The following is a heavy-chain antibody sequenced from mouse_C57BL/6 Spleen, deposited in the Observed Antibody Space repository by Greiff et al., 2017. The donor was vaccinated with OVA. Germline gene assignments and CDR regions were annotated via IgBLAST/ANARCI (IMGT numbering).Heavy chain of an antibody. V-gene: IGHV1-69*01. J-gene: IGHJ2*01. CDR2: IDPSDSYT. CDR3: ARRDPYYFDY. Sequence: QVQLQQPGAELVMPGASVKLSCKASGYTFTSYWMHWVKQRPGQGLEWIGEIDPSDSYTNYNQKFKGKSTLTVEKSSSTAYMQLSSLTSEDSAVYYCARRDPYYFDYWGQGTTLTVSS. CDR1: GYTFTSYW.